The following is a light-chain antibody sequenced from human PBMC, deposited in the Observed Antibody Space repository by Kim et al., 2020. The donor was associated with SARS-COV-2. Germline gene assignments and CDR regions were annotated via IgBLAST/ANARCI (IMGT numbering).Light chain of an antibody. V-gene: IGLV2-14*03. CDR1: SSDVGGYNY. J-gene: IGLJ2*01. CDR2: DVS. Sequence: QSALTQPASVSGSPGQSITISCTGTSSDVGGYNYVSWYQQHPGKAPKLMIYDVSNRPSGVSNRFSGSKSGNTASLTISGRQAEDEADYYCSSCTSSSTVVFGGGTQLTVL. CDR3: SSCTSSSTVV.